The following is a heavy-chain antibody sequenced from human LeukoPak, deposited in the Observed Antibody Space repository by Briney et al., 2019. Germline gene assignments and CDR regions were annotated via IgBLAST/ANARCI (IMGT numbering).Heavy chain of an antibody. Sequence: SETLSLTCAVYGGSFSGYYWSWIRQPPGKGLEWIGEINHSGSTNYNPSLESRVTISVDTSKNQFSLKLSSVTAADTAVYYCASNYYDSSGYPDYWGQGTLVTVSS. J-gene: IGHJ4*02. CDR1: GGSFSGYY. D-gene: IGHD3-22*01. V-gene: IGHV4-34*01. CDR3: ASNYYDSSGYPDY. CDR2: INHSGST.